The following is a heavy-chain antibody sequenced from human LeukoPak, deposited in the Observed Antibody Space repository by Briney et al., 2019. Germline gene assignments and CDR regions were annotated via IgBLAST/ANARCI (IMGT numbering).Heavy chain of an antibody. Sequence: ASVKVSCKASGYTFTGYYMHWVRQAPGQGLEWMGGIIPIFGTANYAQKFQGRVTITADKSTSTAYMELSSLRSEDTAVYYCARTAASGSYHDAFDIWGQGTMVTVSS. CDR3: ARTAASGSYHDAFDI. V-gene: IGHV1-69*06. CDR1: GYTFTGYY. CDR2: IIPIFGTA. J-gene: IGHJ3*02. D-gene: IGHD1-26*01.